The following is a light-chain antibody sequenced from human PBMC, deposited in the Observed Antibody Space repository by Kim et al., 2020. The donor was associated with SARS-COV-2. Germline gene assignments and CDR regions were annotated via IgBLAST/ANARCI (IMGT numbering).Light chain of an antibody. J-gene: IGKJ1*01. CDR1: QAISSY. Sequence: AIRMTQSPSSLYASTGDRVTITCRASQAISSYLAWYQQKPGKTPKLLISAASTLQSGVPSRFSGSGSGTDFTLTISCLQSEDFATYYCQQYYTYPRMFGQGTKVDIK. V-gene: IGKV1-8*01. CDR2: AAS. CDR3: QQYYTYPRM.